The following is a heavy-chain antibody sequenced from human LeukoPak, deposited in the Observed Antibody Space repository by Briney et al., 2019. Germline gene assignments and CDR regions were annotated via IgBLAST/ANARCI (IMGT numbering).Heavy chain of an antibody. CDR2: IYYSGST. Sequence: SETLSLTCTVSGGSISSGDYYWSWIRQPPGKGLEWIGYIYYSGSTYYNPSLKSRVTISVDTSKNQFSLKLSSVTAADTAVYYCARVAYSSGWFHSYYFDYWGQGTLVTVSS. D-gene: IGHD6-19*01. CDR1: GGSISSGDYY. CDR3: ARVAYSSGWFHSYYFDY. J-gene: IGHJ4*02. V-gene: IGHV4-30-4*01.